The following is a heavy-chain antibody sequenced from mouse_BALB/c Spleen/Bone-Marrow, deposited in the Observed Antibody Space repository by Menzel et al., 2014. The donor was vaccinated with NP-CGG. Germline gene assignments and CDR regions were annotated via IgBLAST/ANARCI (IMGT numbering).Heavy chain of an antibody. J-gene: IGHJ4*01. CDR2: ISTYYGDA. V-gene: IGHV1-67*01. Sequence: QVQLKQSGAELVRPGVSVKISCKGSGYTFTDYSIHWVRQSHAKSLEWIGVISTYYGDANYNQKFKGKTTMTVDKSSSTAYMELARLTSEDSAIYYCARRGSMDYWGQGTSVTVSS. CDR3: ARRGSMDY. CDR1: GYTFTDYS.